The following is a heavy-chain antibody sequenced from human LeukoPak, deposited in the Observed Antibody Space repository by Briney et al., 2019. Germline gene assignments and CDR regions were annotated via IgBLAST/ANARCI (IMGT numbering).Heavy chain of an antibody. J-gene: IGHJ6*03. CDR1: GFTFSNNG. Sequence: GGSLRLSCAASGFTFSNNGMHWVRQAPGKGLEWVSYISSSSSAIYYADSVKGRFTISRDNAENSLYLQMNSLRAEDTAVYYCARDGPDIVVVVAATGYYMDVWGKGTTVTVSS. CDR3: ARDGPDIVVVVAATGYYMDV. V-gene: IGHV3-21*05. D-gene: IGHD2-15*01. CDR2: ISSSSSAI.